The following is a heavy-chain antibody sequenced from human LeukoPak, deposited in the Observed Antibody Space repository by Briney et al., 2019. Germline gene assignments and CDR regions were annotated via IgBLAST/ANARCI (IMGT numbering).Heavy chain of an antibody. Sequence: GASVKVSCKASGGTFSSYAISWVRQAPGQGLEWMGGIIPIFGTANYAQKFQGRVTITTDESTSTAYMELSSLRSEDTAVYYCASGWRSVYFDYWGQGTLVTVSS. CDR2: IIPIFGTA. CDR1: GGTFSSYA. CDR3: ASGWRSVYFDY. J-gene: IGHJ4*02. D-gene: IGHD6-19*01. V-gene: IGHV1-69*05.